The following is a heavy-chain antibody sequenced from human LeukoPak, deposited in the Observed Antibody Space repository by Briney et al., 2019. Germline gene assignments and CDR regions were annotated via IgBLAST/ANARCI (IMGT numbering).Heavy chain of an antibody. CDR2: ISSSGSTI. CDR3: AREFSYYDSSGYYYEGIFDY. Sequence: GGSLRLSCAASGFSFTTYWMNWVRQAPGKGLEWVSYISSSGSTIYYADSVKGRFTISRDNAKNSLYLQMNSLRAEDTAVYYCAREFSYYDSSGYYYEGIFDYWGQGTLVTVSS. V-gene: IGHV3-48*04. CDR1: GFSFTTYW. D-gene: IGHD3-22*01. J-gene: IGHJ4*02.